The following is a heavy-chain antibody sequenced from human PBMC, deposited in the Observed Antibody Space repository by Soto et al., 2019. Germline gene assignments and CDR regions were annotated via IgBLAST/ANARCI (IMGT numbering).Heavy chain of an antibody. CDR2: IYWDDDK. Sequence: QITLKESGPTLVKPTQTLTLTCTFSGFSLTTSGVGVGWIRQPPGKALEWLAVIYWDDDKSYSPSLKTRLTITKDTSKNQVVLTMTNMDPVDTATYYCAHGVGSGNSAYFHHWGQGTLVTVSS. CDR1: GFSLTTSGVG. J-gene: IGHJ1*01. V-gene: IGHV2-5*02. D-gene: IGHD3-3*01. CDR3: AHGVGSGNSAYFHH.